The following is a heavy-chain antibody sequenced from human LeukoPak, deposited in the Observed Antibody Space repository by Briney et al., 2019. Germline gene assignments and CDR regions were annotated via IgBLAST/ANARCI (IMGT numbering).Heavy chain of an antibody. Sequence: ASVRVSCKASGYTFTGYYMHWVRQAPGQGLEWMGWINPNSGGTNYAQKFQGWVTMTRDTSISTAYMELSRLRSDDTAVYYCAREGAGAGAASDYYYMDVWGKGTTVTVSS. CDR1: GYTFTGYY. V-gene: IGHV1-2*04. CDR2: INPNSGGT. J-gene: IGHJ6*03. D-gene: IGHD2-15*01. CDR3: AREGAGAGAASDYYYMDV.